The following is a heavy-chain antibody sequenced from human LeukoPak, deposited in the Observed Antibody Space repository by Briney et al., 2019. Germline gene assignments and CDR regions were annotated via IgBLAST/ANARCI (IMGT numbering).Heavy chain of an antibody. J-gene: IGHJ4*02. CDR3: ARVHYGSGSYFDY. CDR2: IYSDDST. Sequence: GGSLRLSCAASGFIVRSNYMSWVRQAPGQGLEWVSVIYSDDSTNYADSVKGRFTISRDNSRNTLYLQMSSLRAEDTAVYYCARVHYGSGSYFDYWGQGTLVTVSS. CDR1: GFIVRSNY. D-gene: IGHD3-10*01. V-gene: IGHV3-66*01.